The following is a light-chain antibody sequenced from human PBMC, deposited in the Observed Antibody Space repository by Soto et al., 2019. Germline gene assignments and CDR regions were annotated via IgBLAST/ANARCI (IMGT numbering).Light chain of an antibody. CDR3: LLPYRGAVI. J-gene: IGLJ1*01. V-gene: IGLV7-46*01. Sequence: QAVVTQEPSLTVSPGGTVTLTCGSSTGAVTSGHYPYWFQQKPGQAPRTLIYDTSNKHSWTPARFSGSLLGGKAALTLSGAQPGDGAEYSCLLPYRGAVIFGTGTRVTFL. CDR1: TGAVTSGHY. CDR2: DTS.